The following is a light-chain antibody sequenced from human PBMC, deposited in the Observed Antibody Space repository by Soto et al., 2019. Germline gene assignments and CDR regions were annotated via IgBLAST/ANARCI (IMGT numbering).Light chain of an antibody. CDR3: QQYNSYSKT. J-gene: IGKJ1*01. Sequence: DIQMTQSPSTLSASVGDRVTITCRASQSISSWLAWYQQKPGKAPKLLIYKASSLESGVPSRFSGSGSGTEFTLTISSLQPDDFATYYGQQYNSYSKTFCQGTKVEIK. CDR1: QSISSW. CDR2: KAS. V-gene: IGKV1-5*03.